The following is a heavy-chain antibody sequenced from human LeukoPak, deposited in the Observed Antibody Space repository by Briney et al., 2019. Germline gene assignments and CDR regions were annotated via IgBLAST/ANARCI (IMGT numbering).Heavy chain of an antibody. CDR2: IDWDDDK. Sequence: SGPALVKPTQTLTLTCTFSGFSLSTSGMCVSWIRQPPGKALEWLARIDWDDDKYYSTSLKTRLTISKDTSKNQVVLTMTNMDPVDTATYYCTYELTGDRRGAFDIWAKGQWSPSLQ. D-gene: IGHD7-27*01. CDR3: TYELTGDRRGAFDI. CDR1: GFSLSTSGMC. V-gene: IGHV2-70*11. J-gene: IGHJ3*02.